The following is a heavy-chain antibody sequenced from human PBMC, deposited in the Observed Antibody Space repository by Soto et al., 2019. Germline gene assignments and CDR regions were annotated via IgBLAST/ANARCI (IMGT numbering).Heavy chain of an antibody. CDR3: ARHAGYSGYDPYYYYYYYMDV. J-gene: IGHJ6*03. CDR2: IYPGDSDT. D-gene: IGHD5-12*01. CDR1: GYSFTSYW. V-gene: IGHV5-51*01. Sequence: GESLKISCTGSGYSFTSYWIGWVRQMPGKGLEWMGIIYPGDSDTRYSPSFQGQVTISADKSISTAYLQWSSLKASDTAMYYCARHAGYSGYDPYYYYYYYMDVWGKGTTVTVSS.